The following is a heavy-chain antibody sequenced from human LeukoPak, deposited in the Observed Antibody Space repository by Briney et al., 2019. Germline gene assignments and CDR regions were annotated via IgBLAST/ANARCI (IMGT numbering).Heavy chain of an antibody. J-gene: IGHJ4*02. CDR1: GFTFSSYA. CDR2: ISGSGGST. V-gene: IGHV3-23*01. Sequence: PGGSLRLSCVASGFTFSSYAMSWVRQAPGKGLEWVSAISGSGGSTYYADSVKGRFTISRDNSKNTLYLQMNSLRAEDTAVYYCAKRGVSYDGSGNDYWGQGTLVTVSS. CDR3: AKRGVSYDGSGNDY. D-gene: IGHD3-22*01.